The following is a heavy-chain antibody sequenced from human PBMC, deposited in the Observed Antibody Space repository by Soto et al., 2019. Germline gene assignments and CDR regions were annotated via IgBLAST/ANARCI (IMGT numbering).Heavy chain of an antibody. CDR1: VFTFSNAW. CDR3: TVDNVVGAMGNFWDH. CDR2: IKSKTAGETT. D-gene: IGHD1-26*01. V-gene: IGHV3-15*01. Sequence: PGGSLRLSCAASVFTFSNAWMSWVRQAPGKGLEWVGRIKSKTAGETTDYTAPVKGRFTVSRDDSKNTLYLQMNSLKIEDTAVYYCTVDNVVGAMGNFWDHWGQGSLVTVSS. J-gene: IGHJ4*02.